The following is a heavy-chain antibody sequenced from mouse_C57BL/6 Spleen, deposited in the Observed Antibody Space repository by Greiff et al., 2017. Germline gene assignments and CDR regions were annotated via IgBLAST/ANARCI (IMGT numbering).Heavy chain of an antibody. CDR2: ISGGGGNT. D-gene: IGHD1-1*01. CDR3: ARLLRWYFDV. V-gene: IGHV5-9*01. Sequence: EVKLMESGGGLVKPGGSLKLSCAASGFTFSSYTMSWVRQTPEKRLEWVATISGGGGNTYYPDSVKGRFTISRDNAKNTLYLQMSSLRSEDTALYYCARLLRWYFDVWGTGTTVTVSS. CDR1: GFTFSSYT. J-gene: IGHJ1*03.